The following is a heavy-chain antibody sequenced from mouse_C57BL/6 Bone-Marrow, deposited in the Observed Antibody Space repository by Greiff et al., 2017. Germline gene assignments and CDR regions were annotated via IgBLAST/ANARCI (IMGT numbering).Heavy chain of an antibody. CDR3: SRSGYGSSYWYFDV. CDR1: GYTFTDYY. J-gene: IGHJ1*03. Sequence: EVQLQQSGPVLVKPGASVKMSCKASGYTFTDYYMNWVKQSHGKSLEWIGVINPYNGGTSYNQKFKGKATLTVDKSSITAYMELNSLSSEDSAVYYCSRSGYGSSYWYFDVWGTGTTITVSS. D-gene: IGHD1-1*01. V-gene: IGHV1-19*01. CDR2: INPYNGGT.